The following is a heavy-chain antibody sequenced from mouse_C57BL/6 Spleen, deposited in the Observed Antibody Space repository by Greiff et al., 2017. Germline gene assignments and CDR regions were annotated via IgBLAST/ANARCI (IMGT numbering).Heavy chain of an antibody. CDR2: ISDGGSYT. J-gene: IGHJ2*01. Sequence: EVQGVESGGGLVKPGGSLKLSCAASGFTFSSYAMSWVRQTPEKRLEWVATISDGGSYTYYPDNVKGRFTISRDNAKNNLYLQMSHLKSEDTAMYYCARGDYDEENYYFDYWGQGTTLTVSS. CDR3: ARGDYDEENYYFDY. D-gene: IGHD2-4*01. V-gene: IGHV5-4*01. CDR1: GFTFSSYA.